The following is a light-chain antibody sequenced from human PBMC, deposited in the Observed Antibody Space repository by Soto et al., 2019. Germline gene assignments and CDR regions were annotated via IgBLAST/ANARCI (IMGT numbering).Light chain of an antibody. J-gene: IGLJ2*01. CDR1: SSTIGNNY. Sequence: QSVLTQPPSVSAAPGQRVTIFCSGSSSTIGNNYVSWYQQLPGTAPILLIYDNNRRPSGIPDRFSGSKSGTSATLVITGLQTGDEADYYCGTWDSNLSNGVVFGGGTKLTVL. CDR2: DNN. V-gene: IGLV1-51*01. CDR3: GTWDSNLSNGVV.